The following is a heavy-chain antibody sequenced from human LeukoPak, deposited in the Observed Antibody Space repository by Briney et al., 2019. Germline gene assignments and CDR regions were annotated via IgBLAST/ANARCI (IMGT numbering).Heavy chain of an antibody. J-gene: IGHJ4*02. V-gene: IGHV3-30-3*01. CDR3: ARDIPDYGDYGSVPGY. CDR2: ISYDGSNK. CDR1: GFTFSSYA. D-gene: IGHD4-17*01. Sequence: GGSLRLSCAASGFTFSSYAMHWVRQAPGKGLEWVAVISYDGSNKYYADSVKGRFTISRDNSKNTLYLQMNSLRAEDTAVYYCARDIPDYGDYGSVPGYWGQGTLVTVSS.